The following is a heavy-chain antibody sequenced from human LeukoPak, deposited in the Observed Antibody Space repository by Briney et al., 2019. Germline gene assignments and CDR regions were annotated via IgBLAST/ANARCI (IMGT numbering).Heavy chain of an antibody. CDR2: ISWNSGSI. Sequence: GGSLRLSCAASGFTFDDYAMHWVRQAPGKGLEWVSGISWNSGSIGYADFVKGRFTISRDNAKNSLYLQMNSLRAEDTALYYCAKVYRFGESLDYWGQGTLVTVSS. D-gene: IGHD3-10*01. CDR3: AKVYRFGESLDY. CDR1: GFTFDDYA. V-gene: IGHV3-9*01. J-gene: IGHJ4*02.